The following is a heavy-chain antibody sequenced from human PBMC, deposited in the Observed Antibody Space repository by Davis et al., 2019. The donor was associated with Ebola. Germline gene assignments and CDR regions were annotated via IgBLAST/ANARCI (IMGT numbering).Heavy chain of an antibody. D-gene: IGHD6-13*01. CDR1: GFVFSSYV. J-gene: IGHJ3*01. Sequence: GGSLRLSCAASGFVFSSYVMSWVRRAPGKGLEWVSTLGLSADTSYADSVKGRFTISRDNSKNTLHLQMNSLGVEDTAIYYCVKDTSSIWFDVWGQGTTVTVSS. CDR3: VKDTSSIWFDV. V-gene: IGHV3-23*01. CDR2: LGLSADT.